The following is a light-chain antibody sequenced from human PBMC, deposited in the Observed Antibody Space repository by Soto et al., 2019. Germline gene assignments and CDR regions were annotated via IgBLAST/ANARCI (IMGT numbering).Light chain of an antibody. Sequence: EIVMTQSPATLSVSPGERATLSCRASETVNSNYLAWYQHKRGQAPRLLIYGASSRATGIPDRFSGSGSGTDFTLTITRLEPEDFAIYYCQQYGSSRTFGQGTKVDIK. CDR2: GAS. V-gene: IGKV3-20*01. CDR3: QQYGSSRT. J-gene: IGKJ1*01. CDR1: ETVNSNY.